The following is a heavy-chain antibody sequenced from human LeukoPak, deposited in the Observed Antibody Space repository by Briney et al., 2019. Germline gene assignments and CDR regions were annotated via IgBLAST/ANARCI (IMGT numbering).Heavy chain of an antibody. CDR1: GFTFSSYS. Sequence: PGGSLRLSCAASGFTFSSYSMNWVRQAPGKGLEWVSYISSSSSTIYYADSVKGRFTISRDNAKNSLYLQMNSLRAEDTAVYYCARVRPHYCSSTSCSNWFDPWGQGTLVTVSS. J-gene: IGHJ5*02. D-gene: IGHD2-2*01. V-gene: IGHV3-48*04. CDR3: ARVRPHYCSSTSCSNWFDP. CDR2: ISSSSSTI.